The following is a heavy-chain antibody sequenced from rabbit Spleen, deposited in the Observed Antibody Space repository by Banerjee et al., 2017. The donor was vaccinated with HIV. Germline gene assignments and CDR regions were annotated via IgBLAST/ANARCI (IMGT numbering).Heavy chain of an antibody. CDR1: GFSFSSDYD. D-gene: IGHD8-1*01. Sequence: QEQLVESGGGLVKPGASLTLTCKASGFSFSSDYDMCWVRQAPGKGLEWIGCIASGNGWTYYASWVNGRFTISKTSSTTVTLQMTSLTAADTATYFCARDTGTSFSTYGMDLWGQGTLVTVS. J-gene: IGHJ6*01. CDR3: ARDTGTSFSTYGMDL. CDR2: IASGNGWT. V-gene: IGHV1S45*01.